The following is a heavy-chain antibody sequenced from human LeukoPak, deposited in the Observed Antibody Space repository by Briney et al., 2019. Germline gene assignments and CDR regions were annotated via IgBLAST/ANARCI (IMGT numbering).Heavy chain of an antibody. J-gene: IGHJ5*02. CDR3: ARGESGLNWFDP. CDR1: GGTFSSYA. Sequence: SVKVSCKASGGTFSSYAISWVRQAPGQGLEWMGGIIPIFGTANYAQKFQGRVTITTDESTSTAYMGLSSLRSEDTAVYYCARGESGLNWFDPWGQGTLVTVSS. D-gene: IGHD5-12*01. CDR2: IIPIFGTA. V-gene: IGHV1-69*05.